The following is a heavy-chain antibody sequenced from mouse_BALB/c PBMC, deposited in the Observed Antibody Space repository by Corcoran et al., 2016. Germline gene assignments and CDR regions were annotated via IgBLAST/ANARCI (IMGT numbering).Heavy chain of an antibody. CDR3: ASGAYFHAY. D-gene: IGHD2-10*01. Sequence: QIQLVQSGPELKKPGETVKIYCKAYGYTFTNYGMNWVKQAPGKGLKWMGWINTYTGEPTYADDFKGRFAFSLATSASTAYLQINNLKNEDTATYFCASGAYFHAYWGQGTLVTVSA. CDR1: GYTFTNYG. J-gene: IGHJ3*01. CDR2: INTYTGEP. V-gene: IGHV9-3-1*01.